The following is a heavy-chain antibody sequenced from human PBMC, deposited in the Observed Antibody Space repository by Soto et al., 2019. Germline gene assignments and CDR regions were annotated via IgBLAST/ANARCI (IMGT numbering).Heavy chain of an antibody. Sequence: SETLSLTCAVSGGSISSGGYSWSWIRQPPGKGLEWIGSIYYSGSTYYNPSLKSRVTISVDTSKNQFSLKLSSLTAADTAVYYCARRGALYYYDYDAFDLWGQETMVTVSS. V-gene: IGHV4-30-2*03. CDR1: GGSISSGGYS. CDR2: IYYSGST. D-gene: IGHD3-22*01. J-gene: IGHJ3*01. CDR3: ARRGALYYYDYDAFDL.